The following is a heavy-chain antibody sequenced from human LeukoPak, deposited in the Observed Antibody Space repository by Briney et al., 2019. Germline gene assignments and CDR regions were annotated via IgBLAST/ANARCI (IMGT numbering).Heavy chain of an antibody. CDR1: GGSFSGYY. V-gene: IGHV4-34*01. CDR2: IYSSGAT. D-gene: IGHD2/OR15-2a*01. CDR3: ARHSMRYNWFDP. J-gene: IGHJ5*02. Sequence: TSETLSLTCAVYGGSFSGYYWSWIRQTPGKGLEWIASIYSSGATYYNPSLKSRVIISVDTSKNQISLKLSSVTASDTAVYYCARHSMRYNWFDPWGQGTLVTVSS.